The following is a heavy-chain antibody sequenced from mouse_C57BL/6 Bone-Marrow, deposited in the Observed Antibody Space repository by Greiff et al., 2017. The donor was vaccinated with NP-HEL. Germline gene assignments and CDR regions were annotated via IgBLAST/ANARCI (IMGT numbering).Heavy chain of an antibody. Sequence: VQLQQSGAELVRPGASVKLSCKASGFNFTDDYMHWVKQRPEQGLEWIGWIDPETGDTEYAPKFQGKATITADTSSNTAYLQLSSLTSEDTAVYYCNVSCYDRYWGQGTLVTVSA. V-gene: IGHV14-4*01. CDR3: NVSCYDRY. J-gene: IGHJ3*01. CDR2: IDPETGDT. D-gene: IGHD2-3*01. CDR1: GFNFTDDY.